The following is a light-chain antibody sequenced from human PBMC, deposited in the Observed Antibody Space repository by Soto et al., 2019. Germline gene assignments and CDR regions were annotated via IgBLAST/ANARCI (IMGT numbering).Light chain of an antibody. V-gene: IGLV2-14*01. CDR1: SSDVGGYNY. CDR2: EVS. Sequence: QSALTQPASVSGSPGQSITISCTGTSSDVGGYNYVSWYQQHPGKAPKLIIYEVSNRPSGVSNRFSGSKSGNTASLTISGLHAEDEADYYCNSYTSNSTVVFGTGTKVTVL. CDR3: NSYTSNSTVV. J-gene: IGLJ1*01.